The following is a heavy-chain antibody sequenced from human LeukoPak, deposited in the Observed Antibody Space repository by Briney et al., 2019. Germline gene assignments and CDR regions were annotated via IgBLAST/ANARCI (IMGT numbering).Heavy chain of an antibody. D-gene: IGHD2-21*02. CDR2: ISGSGGST. V-gene: IGHV3-23*01. CDR3: AKDQVSSVVVTWDVYYFDY. CDR1: GFTFDDYG. J-gene: IGHJ4*02. Sequence: AGGSLRLSCAASGFTFDDYGMSWVRQAPGKGLEWVSAISGSGGSTYYADSVKGRFTISRDNSKNTLYLQMNSLRAEDTAVYYCAKDQVSSVVVTWDVYYFDYWGQGTLVTVSS.